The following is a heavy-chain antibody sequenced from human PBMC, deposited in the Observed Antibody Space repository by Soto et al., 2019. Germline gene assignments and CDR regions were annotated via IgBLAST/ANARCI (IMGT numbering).Heavy chain of an antibody. CDR2: IYYSGRT. CDR3: ARTKDYSSSLDY. J-gene: IGHJ4*02. V-gene: IGHV4-31*03. Sequence: SETLSLTCTVSGGSSSSGGYYWTWIRQHPGKGLEWIGCIYYSGRTYYNTSLKSRVTISVDTSKRQFSLKLSSVTAADTATYYCARTKDYSSSLDYWGQGALVTVSS. D-gene: IGHD6-6*01. CDR1: GGSSSSGGYY.